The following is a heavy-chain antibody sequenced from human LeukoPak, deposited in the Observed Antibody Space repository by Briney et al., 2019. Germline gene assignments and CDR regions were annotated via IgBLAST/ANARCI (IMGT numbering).Heavy chain of an antibody. Sequence: SETLSLTCTVSGGSISSYYWSWIRQPPGKGLEWIGYIYYSGSTNYNPSLKSRVTISVDTSKNQFSLKLSSVTAADTAAYYCARVGYSGAFDIWGQGTMVTVSS. D-gene: IGHD3-22*01. V-gene: IGHV4-59*12. CDR2: IYYSGST. J-gene: IGHJ3*02. CDR3: ARVGYSGAFDI. CDR1: GGSISSYY.